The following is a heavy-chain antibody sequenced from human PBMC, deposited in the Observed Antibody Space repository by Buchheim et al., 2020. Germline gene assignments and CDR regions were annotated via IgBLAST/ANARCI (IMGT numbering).Heavy chain of an antibody. V-gene: IGHV4-39*01. D-gene: IGHD6-13*01. J-gene: IGHJ4*02. CDR3: ASFYSSSWYGRGYYFDY. CDR1: GGSISSSSYY. Sequence: QLQLQESGPGLVKPSETLSLTCTASGGSISSSSYYWGWIRQPPGKGLEWIGSIYYSGSTYYNPSLKSRVTISVDTSKNQFSLKLSSVTAADTAVYYCASFYSSSWYGRGYYFDYWGQGTL. CDR2: IYYSGST.